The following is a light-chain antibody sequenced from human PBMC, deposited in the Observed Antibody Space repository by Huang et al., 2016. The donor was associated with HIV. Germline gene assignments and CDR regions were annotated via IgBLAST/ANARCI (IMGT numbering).Light chain of an antibody. CDR2: KAS. J-gene: IGKJ1*01. Sequence: DIQMTQSPSTLSASVGDRVTISCRASQSITNRLAWYQQKPGKAPKLLIYKASTLESEVPSRFSGSGSGTEFTLTIASLHPDDFATYYCQQYNTYPWTFGQGTKVEIK. CDR1: QSITNR. CDR3: QQYNTYPWT. V-gene: IGKV1-5*03.